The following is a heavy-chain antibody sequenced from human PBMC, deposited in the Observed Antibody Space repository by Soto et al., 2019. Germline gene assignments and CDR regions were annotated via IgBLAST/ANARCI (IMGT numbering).Heavy chain of an antibody. Sequence: GGSLRLSCAASGFTFSSYGVHWVRQAPGKGLEWVAVIWYDGSNKYYADSVKGRFTISRDNSKNTLYLQMNSLRAEDTAVYYCAREHSSGWPFTAFDIWGQGTMVTVSS. CDR1: GFTFSSYG. V-gene: IGHV3-33*01. CDR2: IWYDGSNK. CDR3: AREHSSGWPFTAFDI. D-gene: IGHD6-19*01. J-gene: IGHJ3*02.